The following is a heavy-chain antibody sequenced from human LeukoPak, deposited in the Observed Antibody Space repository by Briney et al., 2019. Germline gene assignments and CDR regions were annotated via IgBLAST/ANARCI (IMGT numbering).Heavy chain of an antibody. Sequence: SETLSLTCTVSGDSISSGSYYWSWIRQPAGKGLEWIGRIYTSGSTNYNPSLKSRVTISVDTSKNQFSLKLSSVTAADTAVYYCASGYGYDSSGYYYDYWGQGTLVTVSS. D-gene: IGHD3-22*01. CDR1: GDSISSGSYY. J-gene: IGHJ4*02. CDR3: ASGYGYDSSGYYYDY. CDR2: IYTSGST. V-gene: IGHV4-61*02.